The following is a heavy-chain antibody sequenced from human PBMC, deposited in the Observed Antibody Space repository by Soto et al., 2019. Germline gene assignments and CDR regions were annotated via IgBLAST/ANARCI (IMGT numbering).Heavy chain of an antibody. CDR2: IIPVLGVG. Sequence: GQLVQSGAEVKKPGSSVKVSCTASGGTFGNHAISWVRQAPGQGLEWMGGIIPVLGVGDNAQKFQGRVTITADTSTNTAYMELSSLRSEDTAHYYCAREPGYSYGYVFDYWGQGTLVIVSS. J-gene: IGHJ4*02. V-gene: IGHV1-69*09. CDR1: GGTFGNHA. D-gene: IGHD5-18*01. CDR3: AREPGYSYGYVFDY.